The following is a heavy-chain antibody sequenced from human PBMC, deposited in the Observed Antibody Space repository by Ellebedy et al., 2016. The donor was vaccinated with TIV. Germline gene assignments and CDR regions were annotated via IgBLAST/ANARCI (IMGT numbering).Heavy chain of an antibody. D-gene: IGHD2-2*01. CDR3: ARGIKMPSDY. J-gene: IGHJ4*01. CDR2: MNPDSGNT. CDR1: GYTFTSYD. V-gene: IGHV1-8*01. Sequence: AASVKVSCKASGYTFTSYDISWVRQATGQGLECTGLMNPDSGNTAYAQKFQGRVSMTRHTSISTAYLELSNLRSDDTAGYYCARGIKMPSDYWGPGTLVTVSS.